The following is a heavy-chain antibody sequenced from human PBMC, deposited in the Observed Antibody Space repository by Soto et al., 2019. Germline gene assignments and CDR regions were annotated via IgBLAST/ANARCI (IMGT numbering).Heavy chain of an antibody. J-gene: IGHJ4*02. Sequence: EVQLVESGGGLVQPGGSLRLSCAASGFTFSSYWMHWVRQALGKGLVWVSRINSDGSSTSYADSVKGRFTISRDNAKNTLYLQTNSLRAEDTAVYYCARVKCSGGSCYWDYWGQGTLVAVSS. CDR3: ARVKCSGGSCYWDY. V-gene: IGHV3-74*01. D-gene: IGHD2-15*01. CDR1: GFTFSSYW. CDR2: INSDGSST.